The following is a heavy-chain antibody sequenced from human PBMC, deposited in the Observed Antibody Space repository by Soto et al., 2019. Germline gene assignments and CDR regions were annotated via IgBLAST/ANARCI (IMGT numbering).Heavy chain of an antibody. J-gene: IGHJ6*02. Sequence: SETLSLTCTVSGGSISSYYWSWIRQPPGKGLEWIGYIYYSGSTNYNPSLKSRVTISVDTSKNQFSLKLSSVTAADTAVYYCARGDRDWEYYYYGMDVWGQGTTVT. D-gene: IGHD1-26*01. CDR3: ARGDRDWEYYYYGMDV. CDR1: GGSISSYY. CDR2: IYYSGST. V-gene: IGHV4-59*01.